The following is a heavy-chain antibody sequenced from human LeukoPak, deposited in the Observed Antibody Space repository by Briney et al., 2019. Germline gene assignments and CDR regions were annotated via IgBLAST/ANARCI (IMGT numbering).Heavy chain of an antibody. CDR1: GYTFTGYY. D-gene: IGHD4-17*01. V-gene: IGHV1-18*04. Sequence: ASVKVSCKASGYTFTGYYMYWVRQAPGQGLEWMGWISTYNGNTNYAQKLQGRVTMTTDTSTSTAYMELRSLRSDDTAVYYCARGDYGDAFDIWGQGTMVTVSS. CDR3: ARGDYGDAFDI. J-gene: IGHJ3*02. CDR2: ISTYNGNT.